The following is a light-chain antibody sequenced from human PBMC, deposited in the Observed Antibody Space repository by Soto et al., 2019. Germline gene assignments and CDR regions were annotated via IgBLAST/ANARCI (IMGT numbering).Light chain of an antibody. Sequence: EVVMTQSPATLSVSPGERATLSCRASQSVRSNLVWYQQKPGQAPRLLIYDASTRATGIPARFSGSGSGAEFTLIISSLQSEDFALYFCQQCNNRPYTFGHGTKLEI. CDR3: QQCNNRPYT. J-gene: IGKJ2*01. CDR1: QSVRSN. CDR2: DAS. V-gene: IGKV3-15*01.